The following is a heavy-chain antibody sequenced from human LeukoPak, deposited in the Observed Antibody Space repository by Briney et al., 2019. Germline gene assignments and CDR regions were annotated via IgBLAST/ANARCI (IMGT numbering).Heavy chain of an antibody. CDR2: IFYSGST. Sequence: SETLSLTCTVSGGSISSSSYYWGWIRQPPGKGPEWIGSIFYSGSTYYNVSLESRVTISVDTSKNQFSLKLSSVTAADTAVYYCARIDYAQSYSDYWGQGTLVTVSS. J-gene: IGHJ4*02. D-gene: IGHD4-17*01. CDR3: ARIDYAQSYSDY. CDR1: GGSISSSSYY. V-gene: IGHV4-39*07.